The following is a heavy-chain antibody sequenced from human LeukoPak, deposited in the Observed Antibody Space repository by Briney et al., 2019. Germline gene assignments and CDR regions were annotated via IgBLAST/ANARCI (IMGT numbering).Heavy chain of an antibody. CDR1: GYTFTGYY. D-gene: IGHD3-22*01. J-gene: IGHJ4*02. CDR2: INPNSGGT. V-gene: IGHV1-2*02. CDR3: ARASPKALYDSSGYYYLLGY. Sequence: ASVKVSCKASGYTFTGYYMHWVRQAPGQGLEWMGWINPNSGGTNYAQKFQGRVTMIRDTSISTAYMELSRLRSDDTAVYYCARASPKALYDSSGYYYLLGYWGQGTLVTVSS.